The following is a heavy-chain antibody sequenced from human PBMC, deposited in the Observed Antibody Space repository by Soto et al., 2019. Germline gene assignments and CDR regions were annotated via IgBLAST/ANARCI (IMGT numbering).Heavy chain of an antibody. CDR3: AIELNAESSAYNSFDF. CDR2: VITNDDRT. J-gene: IGHJ4*02. CDR1: GYIXSAYG. D-gene: IGHD3-22*01. V-gene: IGHV1-18*01. Sequence: SXKDSFKTTGYIXSAYGRPLLRQAPGQSPEWMGWVITNDDRTNYAKRFQGRFTITTDRSTTTTSIELRSLRPDDTAVYYCAIELNAESSAYNSFDFWGQGTLFTVSS.